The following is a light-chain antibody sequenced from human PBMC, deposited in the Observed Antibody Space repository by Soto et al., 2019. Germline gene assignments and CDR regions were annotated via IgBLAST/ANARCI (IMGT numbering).Light chain of an antibody. CDR2: YVY. V-gene: IGLV2-14*01. J-gene: IGLJ3*02. CDR1: SRDVGIYNY. CDR3: TSFKNSSIWV. Sequence: QSVLTQPASVSGSPGQSITISCTGTSRDVGIYNYVSWYQQHPDKAPKLIIYYVYHRPSGVSNRFSGSKSGNTASLTISGLQAEDEADYYCTSFKNSSIWVFGGGTKVTVL.